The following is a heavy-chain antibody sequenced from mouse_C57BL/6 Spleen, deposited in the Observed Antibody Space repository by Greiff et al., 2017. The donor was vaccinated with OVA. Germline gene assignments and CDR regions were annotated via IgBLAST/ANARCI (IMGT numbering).Heavy chain of an antibody. D-gene: IGHD4-1*01. V-gene: IGHV1-82*01. CDR2: IYPGDGDT. CDR3: AREELGPFAY. CDR1: GYAFSSSW. J-gene: IGHJ3*01. Sequence: VQLMESGPELVKPGASVKISCTASGYAFSSSWMNWVKQRPGKGLEWIGRIYPGDGDTNYNGKFKGKATLTADKASSTAYMQLSSLTSEDSAVYFCAREELGPFAYWGKGTLVTVSA.